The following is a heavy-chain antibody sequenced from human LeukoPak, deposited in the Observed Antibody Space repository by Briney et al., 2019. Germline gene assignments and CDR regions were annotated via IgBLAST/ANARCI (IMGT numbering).Heavy chain of an antibody. CDR3: ARDPGSSWDTNYGMDV. J-gene: IGHJ6*02. V-gene: IGHV3-30*04. Sequence: RSLRLSCAASGFTFSSYAIRWVRQAPGQGLEGVAVISYDVSNIYYADSVKGRFTISRDNSKNTLYLQMNSLRAEDTAVYYCARDPGSSWDTNYGMDVWGQGTTVTASS. CDR1: GFTFSSYA. CDR2: ISYDVSNI. D-gene: IGHD6-13*01.